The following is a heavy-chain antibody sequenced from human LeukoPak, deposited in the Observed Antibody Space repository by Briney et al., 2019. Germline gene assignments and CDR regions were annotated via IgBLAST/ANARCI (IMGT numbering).Heavy chain of an antibody. CDR3: AIDPPRGTVVTPPPCDY. CDR2: IIPILGIA. J-gene: IGHJ4*02. CDR1: GGTFSSYT. D-gene: IGHD4-23*01. Sequence: SVKVSCTASGGTFSSYTISWVRQAPGQRLEWLGRIIPILGIANYAQKFQGRVTITADKSTSTVYMELSSLRSEDAAVYYCAIDPPRGTVVTPPPCDYGGRGTLVTVSS. V-gene: IGHV1-69*04.